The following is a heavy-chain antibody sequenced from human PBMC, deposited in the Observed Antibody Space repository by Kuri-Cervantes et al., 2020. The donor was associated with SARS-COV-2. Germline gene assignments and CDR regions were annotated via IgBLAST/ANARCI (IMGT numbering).Heavy chain of an antibody. CDR3: ARGERYYYDSSGYYPYFDY. V-gene: IGHV1-69*10. D-gene: IGHD3-22*01. Sequence: SVKVSCKASGYTFTSYGISWVRQAPGQGLEWMGGIIPILGIANYAQKFQGRVTITADKSTSTAYMELSSLRSEDTAVYYCARGERYYYDSSGYYPYFDYWGQGTLVTVSS. CDR1: GYTFTSYG. CDR2: IIPILGIA. J-gene: IGHJ4*02.